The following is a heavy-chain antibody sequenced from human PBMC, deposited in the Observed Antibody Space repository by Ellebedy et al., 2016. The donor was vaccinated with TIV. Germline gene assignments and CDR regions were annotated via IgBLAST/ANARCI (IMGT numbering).Heavy chain of an antibody. J-gene: IGHJ4*02. V-gene: IGHV5-51*01. D-gene: IGHD1-20*01. CDR2: IYPGDSDT. Sequence: PGGSLRPSCKVSGYSFTNYWIAWVRQMPGKGLEWMGVIYPGDSDTRYSPSFQGQVTISADKSISTAYLQWSSLKASDTAMYYCARQVTGTSSPDYWGQGTLVTVSS. CDR3: ARQVTGTSSPDY. CDR1: GYSFTNYW.